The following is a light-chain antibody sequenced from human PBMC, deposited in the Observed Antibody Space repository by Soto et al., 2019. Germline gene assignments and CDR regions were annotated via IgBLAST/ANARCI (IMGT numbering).Light chain of an antibody. J-gene: IGLJ1*01. Sequence: QSALTQPRSVSGSPGQSVTISCTGTSSDVGGYNYVSWYQQHPGKAPNLMIYDVSKWPSGVPDRFSGSKSGNTASLTISGLQAEDEADYYCCSYAGSYTFYVFGTGTKLTVL. V-gene: IGLV2-11*01. CDR1: SSDVGGYNY. CDR2: DVS. CDR3: CSYAGSYTFYV.